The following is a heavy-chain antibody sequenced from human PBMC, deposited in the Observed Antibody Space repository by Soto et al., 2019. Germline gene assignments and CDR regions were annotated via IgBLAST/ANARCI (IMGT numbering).Heavy chain of an antibody. CDR3: ARCPLGMDYYSYYGMDV. CDR2: ISSSSSYI. D-gene: IGHD1-20*01. Sequence: EVQLVESGGGLVKPGGSLRLSCAASGFTFSSYSMNWVRQAPGKGLEWVSSISSSSSYIYYANSVKGRFTISRDNTKKSQHLQMNSLRAEDTAVYFCARCPLGMDYYSYYGMDVWGQGTTVTVSS. V-gene: IGHV3-21*01. CDR1: GFTFSSYS. J-gene: IGHJ6*02.